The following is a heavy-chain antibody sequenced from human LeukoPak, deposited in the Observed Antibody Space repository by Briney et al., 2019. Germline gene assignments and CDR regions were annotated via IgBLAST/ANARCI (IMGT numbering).Heavy chain of an antibody. V-gene: IGHV3-30*03. CDR1: GFTFSNYA. CDR3: ARRDRVDLWFDY. CDR2: ISYDGSNK. D-gene: IGHD3-10*01. J-gene: IGHJ4*02. Sequence: GGTLRLSCAASGFTFSNYAMNWVRQAPGKGLEWVAVISYDGSNKYYADSVKGRFTISRDNSKNTLYVQMNSLRAEDTAVYYCARRDRVDLWFDYWGQGTLVTVSS.